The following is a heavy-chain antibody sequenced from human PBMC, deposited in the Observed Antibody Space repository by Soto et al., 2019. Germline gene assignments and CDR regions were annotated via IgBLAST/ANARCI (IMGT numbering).Heavy chain of an antibody. CDR1: GFTFNIYW. Sequence: GGSLRLSCVASGFTFNIYWMHWVRQAPGKGLEWVSRIDNDGSATTYADSVRGRFTISRDNAKNTLFLQMNTLRVDDTAVYYCARDNWNSYWGQGT. D-gene: IGHD1-1*01. CDR2: IDNDGSAT. J-gene: IGHJ4*02. V-gene: IGHV3-74*01. CDR3: ARDNWNSY.